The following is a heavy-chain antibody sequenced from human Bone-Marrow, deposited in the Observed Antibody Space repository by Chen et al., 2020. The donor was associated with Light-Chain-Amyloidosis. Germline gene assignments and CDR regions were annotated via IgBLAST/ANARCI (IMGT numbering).Heavy chain of an antibody. CDR1: GRFIISSSYY. V-gene: IGHV4-39*07. Sequence: QLQLQVTGPGMVKPSETPSLTCTVSGRFIISSSYYWGWIRQPPGKGLEWIGSIYYSGGTYYNPSLKSRVTISVDTSKNQFSLKLSSVTAADTAVYYCARDGIEGQWLPPDIWGQGTMVTVSS. CDR2: IYYSGGT. D-gene: IGHD6-19*01. J-gene: IGHJ3*02. CDR3: ARDGIEGQWLPPDI.